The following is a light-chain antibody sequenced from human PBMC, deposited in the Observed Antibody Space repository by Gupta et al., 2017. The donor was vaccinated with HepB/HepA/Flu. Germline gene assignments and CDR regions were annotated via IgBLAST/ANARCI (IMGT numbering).Light chain of an antibody. CDR2: GAS. CDR3: QQSYRTPLT. V-gene: IGKV1-39*01. Sequence: DIQMTQSPSSLSASVGDRVTISCRASQSISSYLNWYQQKPGKVPKLLIYGASSLQSGVTSRFGGSGSGTDFTLTISSLQPEDFATYYCQQSYRTPLTFGQGTKVEVK. CDR1: QSISSY. J-gene: IGKJ1*01.